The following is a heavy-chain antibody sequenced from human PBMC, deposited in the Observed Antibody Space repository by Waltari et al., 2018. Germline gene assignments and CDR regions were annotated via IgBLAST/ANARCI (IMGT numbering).Heavy chain of an antibody. CDR2: MYYSGIT. CDR1: GASISSSSYS. Sequence: QLQLQESGPGLVKASETLSLTCTVSGASISSSSYSWGWVREPPGKGLEWIGNMYYSGITYYNPSLKSRVTISGDTSKSQFSLKLSSVTAADTSMYYCVRHARTTSGGKHFDHWGQGMLVTVSP. J-gene: IGHJ4*02. D-gene: IGHD2-15*01. CDR3: VRHARTTSGGKHFDH. V-gene: IGHV4-39*01.